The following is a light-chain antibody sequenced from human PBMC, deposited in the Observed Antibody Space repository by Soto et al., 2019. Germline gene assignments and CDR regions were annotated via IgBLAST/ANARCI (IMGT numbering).Light chain of an antibody. CDR3: SSYTTSNTRQIV. CDR1: SSDVGGYNY. Sequence: QSALPQPASVSGSPGQSITISCTGTSSDVGGYNYVSLYQHHPGKAPKLIMYDVSNRPSGVSNRFSGSKSGNTASLTLSGLRREDEADYYCSSYTTSNTRQIVFGTGTKLTVL. J-gene: IGLJ1*01. CDR2: DVS. V-gene: IGLV2-14*03.